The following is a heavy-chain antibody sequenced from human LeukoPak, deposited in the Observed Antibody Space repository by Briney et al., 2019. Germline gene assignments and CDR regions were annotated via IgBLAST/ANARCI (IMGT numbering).Heavy chain of an antibody. CDR3: ARDLLRFLDHPEFYYYGMDV. CDR2: IWYDGSNK. Sequence: PGGSLRLSCAASGFTFSSYGMHWVRQAPGKGLEWVAVIWYDGSNKYYADSVKGRFTISRDNSKNTLYLQMNSLRAEDTAVYYCARDLLRFLDHPEFYYYGMDVWGQGTTVTVSS. V-gene: IGHV3-33*01. D-gene: IGHD3-3*01. J-gene: IGHJ6*02. CDR1: GFTFSSYG.